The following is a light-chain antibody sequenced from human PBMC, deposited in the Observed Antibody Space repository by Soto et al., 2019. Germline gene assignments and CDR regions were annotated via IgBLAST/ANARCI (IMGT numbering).Light chain of an antibody. Sequence: EIVMTQSPVTLSVSPGERATLSCRASQSIGNNLAWHQQIPGQAPRLLIYGASSRATGIPDRFSGSGPGTDFTLTISRLEPEDFAVYFCHQYGSSPWTFGQGTKVDIK. CDR1: QSIGNN. CDR3: HQYGSSPWT. J-gene: IGKJ1*01. V-gene: IGKV3-20*01. CDR2: GAS.